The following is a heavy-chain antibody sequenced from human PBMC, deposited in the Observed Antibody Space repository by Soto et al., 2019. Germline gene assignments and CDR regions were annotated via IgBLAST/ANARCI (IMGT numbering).Heavy chain of an antibody. J-gene: IGHJ4*02. CDR2: INHSGST. D-gene: IGHD3-9*01. Sequence: SETLSLTCAVYGGSFSGYYWSWIRQPPGKGLEWIGEINHSGSTNYNPSLKSRVTISVDTSKNQFSLKLSSVTAADTAVYYCARARVFKTGYPKYGIDYWGRGTLVTVSS. V-gene: IGHV4-34*01. CDR1: GGSFSGYY. CDR3: ARARVFKTGYPKYGIDY.